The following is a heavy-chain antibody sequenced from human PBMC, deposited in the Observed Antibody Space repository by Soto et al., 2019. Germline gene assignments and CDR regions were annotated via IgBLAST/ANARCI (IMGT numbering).Heavy chain of an antibody. Sequence: SLRLSCAASGFTFSSXXXXRVRQAPGKGLEWVAVISYDGSNKYYADSVKGRFTISRDNSKNTLYLQMNSLRAEDTAVYYCARAQHWNLTPFDYWGQGTLVTVSS. V-gene: IGHV3-30-3*01. CDR2: ISYDGSNK. J-gene: IGHJ4*02. CDR1: GFTFSSXX. D-gene: IGHD1-1*01. CDR3: ARAQHWNLTPFDY.